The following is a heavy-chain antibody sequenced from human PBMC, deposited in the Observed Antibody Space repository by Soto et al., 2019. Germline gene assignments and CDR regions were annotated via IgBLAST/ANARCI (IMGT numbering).Heavy chain of an antibody. D-gene: IGHD4-17*01. Sequence: QVQLVESGGGVVQAGGSLRLSCAVSGITFSKYGMHWVRQAPGKGLEWVAVISYDGNSEFYAASVTGRFAISRDNSKNTLYLQMNSLRVDDTAVYYCAKDRDYAGVASYFDYWGRGTLVSVSS. J-gene: IGHJ4*02. CDR2: ISYDGNSE. V-gene: IGHV3-30*18. CDR1: GITFSKYG. CDR3: AKDRDYAGVASYFDY.